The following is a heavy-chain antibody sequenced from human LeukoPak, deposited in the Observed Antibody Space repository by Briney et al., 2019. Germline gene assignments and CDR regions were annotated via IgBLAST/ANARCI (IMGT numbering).Heavy chain of an antibody. CDR1: GGSISSGGYY. Sequence: PSQTLSLTCTVSGGSISSGGYYWSWIRQHPGKGLEWIGYIYYSGSTYYNPSLKSRVTISVDTSKNQFSLKLSSVTAADTVVYYCASETYYYGSGSQTSDAFDIWGQGTMVTVSS. D-gene: IGHD3-10*01. V-gene: IGHV4-31*03. CDR3: ASETYYYGSGSQTSDAFDI. CDR2: IYYSGST. J-gene: IGHJ3*02.